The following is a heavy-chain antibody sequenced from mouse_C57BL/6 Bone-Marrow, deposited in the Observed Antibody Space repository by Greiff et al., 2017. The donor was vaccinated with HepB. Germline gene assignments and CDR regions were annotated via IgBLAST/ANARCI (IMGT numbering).Heavy chain of an antibody. V-gene: IGHV5-9*01. Sequence: EVKLMESGGGLVKPGGSLKLSCAASGFTFSSYTMSWVRQTPEKRLEWVATISGGGGNTYYPDSVKGRFTISRDNAKNTLYLQMSSLRSEDTALYYCARLRITTVVATDYAMDYWGQGTSVTVSS. CDR2: ISGGGGNT. CDR3: ARLRITTVVATDYAMDY. CDR1: GFTFSSYT. D-gene: IGHD1-1*01. J-gene: IGHJ4*01.